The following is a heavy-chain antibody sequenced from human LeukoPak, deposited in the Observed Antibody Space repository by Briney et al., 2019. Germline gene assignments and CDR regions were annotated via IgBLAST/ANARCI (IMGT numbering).Heavy chain of an antibody. CDR3: ARVQGYYDSSGYYSIGGFDI. CDR1: GFTFSSYS. D-gene: IGHD3-22*01. Sequence: GESLRLSCAASGFTFSSYSMNWVRQAPGKGLEWVSSISSSSSYIYYADSVKGRFTISRDNAKNSLYLQMNSLRAEDTAVYYCARVQGYYDSSGYYSIGGFDIWGQGTMVTVSS. J-gene: IGHJ3*02. CDR2: ISSSSSYI. V-gene: IGHV3-21*01.